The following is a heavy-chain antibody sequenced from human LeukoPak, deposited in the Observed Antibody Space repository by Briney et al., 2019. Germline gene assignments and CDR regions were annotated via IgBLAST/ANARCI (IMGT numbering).Heavy chain of an antibody. J-gene: IGHJ4*02. Sequence: GGSLRLSCAASGFTFSSYPMHWVRQAPGKGLEWVAVISYDGSNKYYADSVKGRFTISRDNSKNTQYLQMNSLRAEDTAIHYCARNSLLGDKDYYFDYWGQGTLVTVSS. D-gene: IGHD4-17*01. V-gene: IGHV3-30*04. CDR3: ARNSLLGDKDYYFDY. CDR2: ISYDGSNK. CDR1: GFTFSSYP.